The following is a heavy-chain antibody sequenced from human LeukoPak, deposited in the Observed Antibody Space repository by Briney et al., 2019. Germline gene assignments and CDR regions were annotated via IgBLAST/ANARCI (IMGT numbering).Heavy chain of an antibody. V-gene: IGHV1-2*02. CDR3: ARGRGYYTSGWGDGRYHFDY. D-gene: IGHD6-19*01. CDR1: GYTFTGYY. CDR2: INPNSGGT. J-gene: IGHJ4*02. Sequence: ASVKVSCKASGYTFTGYYMHWVRQAPGQGLEWMGWINPNSGGTNYAQKFQGRVTMTRDTSISTAYMELSRLRSDDTAVYYCARGRGYYTSGWGDGRYHFDYWGQGTLVTVSS.